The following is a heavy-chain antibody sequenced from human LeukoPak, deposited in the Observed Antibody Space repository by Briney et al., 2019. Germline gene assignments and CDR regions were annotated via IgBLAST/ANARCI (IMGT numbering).Heavy chain of an antibody. J-gene: IGHJ2*01. Sequence: PSETLSLTCTVSGGSISSYYWSWIRQPPGKGLEWIGYIYYSGTTNYNPSLKSRVTISLDTSKNQFSLKLSSVTAADTAVYYCARYHGDYPWYFDLWGRGTLVTVSS. V-gene: IGHV4-59*01. D-gene: IGHD4-17*01. CDR2: IYYSGTT. CDR3: ARYHGDYPWYFDL. CDR1: GGSISSYY.